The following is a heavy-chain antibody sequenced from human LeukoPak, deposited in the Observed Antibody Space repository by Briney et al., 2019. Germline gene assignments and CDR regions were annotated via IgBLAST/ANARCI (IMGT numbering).Heavy chain of an antibody. D-gene: IGHD2-15*01. CDR1: GFTFSSYW. V-gene: IGHV3-74*01. J-gene: IGHJ4*02. CDR2: INSDGSST. Sequence: GGSLRLSCAASGFTFSSYWMHWVRQAPGKGLVWVSRINSDGSSTSYADSVKGRFTISRDNAKNTLYLQMNSLRAEDTAVYYCARDTRGGSLKPPPDYWGQGTLVTVSS. CDR3: ARDTRGGSLKPPPDY.